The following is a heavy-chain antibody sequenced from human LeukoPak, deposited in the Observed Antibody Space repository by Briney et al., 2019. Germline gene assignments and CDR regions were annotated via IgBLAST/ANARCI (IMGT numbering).Heavy chain of an antibody. V-gene: IGHV3-53*01. CDR1: GFTVSSNY. Sequence: GGSLTLSCAASGFTVSSNYMSWVRQAPGKGLEWVSVIYSGGSTYYADSVKGRFTISRDNSKNTLYLQMNSLRAEDTAVYYCARVGVVPPGWNFDYWGQGTLVTVSS. D-gene: IGHD2-2*01. CDR3: ARVGVVPPGWNFDY. CDR2: IYSGGST. J-gene: IGHJ4*02.